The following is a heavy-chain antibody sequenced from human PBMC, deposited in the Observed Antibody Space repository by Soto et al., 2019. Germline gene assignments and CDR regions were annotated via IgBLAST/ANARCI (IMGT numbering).Heavy chain of an antibody. V-gene: IGHV3-33*01. D-gene: IGHD1-26*01. CDR2: IWYDGSNK. J-gene: IGHJ3*02. CDR3: ARDNGQWELLPDDFDI. Sequence: PGGSLRLSCAASGFTFSSYGMHWVRQAPGKGLEWVAVIWYDGSNKYYADSVKGRFTISRDNSKNTLYLQMNSLRAEDTAVYYCARDNGQWELLPDDFDIWGQGTMVTVSS. CDR1: GFTFSSYG.